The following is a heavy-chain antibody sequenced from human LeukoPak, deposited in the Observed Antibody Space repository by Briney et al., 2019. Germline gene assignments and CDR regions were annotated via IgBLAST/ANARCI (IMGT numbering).Heavy chain of an antibody. Sequence: GGSLRLSCAASGFTFDNYAINWVRQAPGKGLEWVSTISGPGAGTYYADSVKGRFTISRDNSKNTLYLQMNGLRAEDTAVYYCAKGGSSWSYFQHWGQGTLVTVSS. J-gene: IGHJ1*01. CDR3: AKGGSSWSYFQH. CDR2: ISGPGAGT. V-gene: IGHV3-23*01. CDR1: GFTFDNYA. D-gene: IGHD6-13*01.